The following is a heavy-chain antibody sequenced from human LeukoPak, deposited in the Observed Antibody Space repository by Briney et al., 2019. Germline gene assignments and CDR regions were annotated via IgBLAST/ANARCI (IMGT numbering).Heavy chain of an antibody. J-gene: IGHJ4*02. CDR3: ARASSGYYWDFDY. CDR2: INHSGST. D-gene: IGHD3-22*01. CDR1: GGSFSGYY. V-gene: IGHV4-34*01. Sequence: PSETLSLTCAVYGGSFSGYYWSWIRQPPGKGLEWIGEINHSGSTNYNPSLKSRVTISVDTSKNQFSLKLSSVTAADTAVYYCARASSGYYWDFDYWGQGALVTVSS.